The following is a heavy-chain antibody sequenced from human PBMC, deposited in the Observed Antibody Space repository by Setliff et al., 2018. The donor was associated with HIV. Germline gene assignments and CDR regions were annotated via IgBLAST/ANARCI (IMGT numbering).Heavy chain of an antibody. V-gene: IGHV4-61*01. J-gene: IGHJ6*03. Sequence: PSETLSLTCSVSGGSISSGYYYWSWIRQHPGKGLEWIGYIYYSGSTNYNPSLKSRVTISVDTSKNQFSLKLSSVTAADTAVYYCARGDGTKYYYYYYMDVWGKGTTVTVSS. CDR1: GGSISSGYYY. D-gene: IGHD1-7*01. CDR2: IYYSGST. CDR3: ARGDGTKYYYYYYMDV.